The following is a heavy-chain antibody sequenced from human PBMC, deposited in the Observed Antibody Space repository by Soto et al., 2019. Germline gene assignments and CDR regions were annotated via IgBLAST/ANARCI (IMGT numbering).Heavy chain of an antibody. CDR3: AKDYGDFGAPLDY. CDR1: GFTFSSYA. J-gene: IGHJ4*02. V-gene: IGHV3-23*01. D-gene: IGHD4-17*01. CDR2: ITGSGDKR. Sequence: EVHLLESGGGLVQPGGSLRLSCAASGFTFSSYAMSWVRQAPGKGLEWVSGITGSGDKRYYADSVKGRFTISRDNSKNTLYLKMNSLRVEDTAVFSCAKDYGDFGAPLDYWGQGTLVTVSS.